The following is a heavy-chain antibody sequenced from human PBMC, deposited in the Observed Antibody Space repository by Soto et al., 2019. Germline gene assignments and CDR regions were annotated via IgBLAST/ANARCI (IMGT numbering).Heavy chain of an antibody. CDR2: IRGRGATT. CDR3: AKGRSYYYYYGVDV. CDR1: DFTLSSYG. Sequence: GGSLRLSCAASDFTLSSYGMTWVRQPPGKGLEWVSTIRGRGATTYYADSVKGRFAISRDDSKSTLYLQMNSLRAEDTALYYCAKGRSYYYYYGVDVWGQGTTVTVSS. V-gene: IGHV3-23*01. J-gene: IGHJ6*02.